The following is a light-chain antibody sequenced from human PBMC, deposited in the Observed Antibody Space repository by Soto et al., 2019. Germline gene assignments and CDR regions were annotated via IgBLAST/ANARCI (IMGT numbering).Light chain of an antibody. Sequence: DIQLTQSPWALSASVGDRVTSTCRASQDIAIYLAWYQQKPGEAPKLLIYAASTLYGGVPSRFSGSGSGTDFALTITSLQAEDFATYYCQQLRMYPSTFGGGTKVDIK. CDR3: QQLRMYPST. CDR2: AAS. V-gene: IGKV1-9*01. J-gene: IGKJ4*01. CDR1: QDIAIY.